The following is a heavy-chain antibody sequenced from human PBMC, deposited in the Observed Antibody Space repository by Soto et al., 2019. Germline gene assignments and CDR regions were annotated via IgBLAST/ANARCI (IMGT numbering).Heavy chain of an antibody. D-gene: IGHD5-12*01. J-gene: IGHJ4*02. CDR3: ARKDVAFDY. CDR2: IYGSGGST. V-gene: IGHV3-23*01. CDR1: GFTFKNYA. Sequence: EVQLLESGGGLVQPGGSLRLSCAASGFTFKNYAMTWVRQAPGKGLEWVSLIYGSGGSTDYADSVKGRFTISRDNSKNMLYVQINSLRDEDTAVYYCARKDVAFDYWGQGIPVTVSS.